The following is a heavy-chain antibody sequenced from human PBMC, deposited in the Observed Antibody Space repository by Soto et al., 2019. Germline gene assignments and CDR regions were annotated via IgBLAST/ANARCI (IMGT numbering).Heavy chain of an antibody. D-gene: IGHD4-17*01. Sequence: QVQLVQSGAEVKKPGASVKVSCKVSGYTLNEVAMHWVRQAPGKGLEWLGGFDPDEAETIYAQHCQGRVTMTEDTSTDTVYMELSSLRSEDTALYFCTTYHGDYNFDHWGQGTPVTVSS. CDR3: TTYHGDYNFDH. CDR1: GYTLNEVA. V-gene: IGHV1-24*01. CDR2: FDPDEAET. J-gene: IGHJ5*02.